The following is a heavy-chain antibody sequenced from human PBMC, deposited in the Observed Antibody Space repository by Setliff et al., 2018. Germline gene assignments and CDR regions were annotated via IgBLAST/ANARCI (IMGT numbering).Heavy chain of an antibody. CDR3: ARHDARGYYYYMDV. J-gene: IGHJ6*03. V-gene: IGHV4-39*01. CDR2: IYYSGAT. Sequence: SETLSLTCTVSGGSISSSDFYWGWIRQPPGKGLEWIGSIYYSGATYYNPSLKSPVTISIDTSKNQFSLKLSSVTAADTAIYYCARHDARGYYYYMDVWGEGTTVTVSS. D-gene: IGHD3-10*01. CDR1: GGSISSSDFY.